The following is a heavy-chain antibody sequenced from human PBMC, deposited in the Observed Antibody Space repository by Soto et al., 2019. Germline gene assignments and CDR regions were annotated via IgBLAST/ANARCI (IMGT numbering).Heavy chain of an antibody. J-gene: IGHJ6*04. D-gene: IGHD2-2*01. CDR2: ISYDGSNK. CDR1: GFTFSSYG. V-gene: IGHV3-30*18. CDR3: AKDHCSSTSCYLDV. Sequence: GGSLRLSCAASGFTFSSYGMHWVRQAPGKGLEWVAVISYDGSNKYYADSVKGRFTISRDNSKNTLYLQMNSLRAEDTAVYYCAKDHCSSTSCYLDVWDKGTTVTVSS.